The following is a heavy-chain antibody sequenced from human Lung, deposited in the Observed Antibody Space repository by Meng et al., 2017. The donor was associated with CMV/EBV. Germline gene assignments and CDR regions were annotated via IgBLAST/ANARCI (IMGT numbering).Heavy chain of an antibody. J-gene: IGHJ4*02. CDR2: IYHSGST. Sequence: QVQLQESVPVLVTTSHPLSLPCPVSGGSISSTNWWSWVRQPPGKGREWMGEIYHSGSTNSHPSLKSRVSISVDNSKNQFSLKLSSVPAADTAVYYCARAEKVRFDYWGQGTLVTVSS. CDR1: GGSISSTNW. V-gene: IGHV4-4*02. CDR3: ARAEKVRFDY.